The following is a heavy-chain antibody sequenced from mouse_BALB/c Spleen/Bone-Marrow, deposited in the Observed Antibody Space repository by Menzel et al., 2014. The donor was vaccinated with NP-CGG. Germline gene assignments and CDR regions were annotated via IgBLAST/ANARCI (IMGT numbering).Heavy chain of an antibody. V-gene: IGHV1-67*01. CDR1: GYTFTDYA. CDR3: ARDYGSRIYAMDY. Sequence: QVQLQQSGPELVRPGVSVKISCKGSGYTFTDYAMHWVKQSHAKSLEWIRVISTYSGNINYNQKFKGKATMTVDKSSSTAYMELARLTSEDSAIYYCARDYGSRIYAMDYWGQGTSVTVSS. D-gene: IGHD1-1*01. J-gene: IGHJ4*01. CDR2: ISTYSGNI.